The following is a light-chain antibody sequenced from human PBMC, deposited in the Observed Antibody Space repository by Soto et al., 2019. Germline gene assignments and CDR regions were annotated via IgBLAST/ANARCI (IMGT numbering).Light chain of an antibody. CDR2: DAS. J-gene: IGKJ2*01. CDR1: QNVRSY. V-gene: IGKV3-11*01. CDR3: HQRGYT. Sequence: EIVLTQSPATLSLSPGERATLSCRASQNVRSYLAWYQQNPGPAPTLLIYDASTTATGIPARFRGCGSETAFTLSRRSLEPDDFAVCHSHQRGYTFGQGTKLEIK.